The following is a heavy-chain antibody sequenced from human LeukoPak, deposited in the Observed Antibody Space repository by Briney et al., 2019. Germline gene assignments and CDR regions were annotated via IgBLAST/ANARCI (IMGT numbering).Heavy chain of an antibody. Sequence: GGSLRLSCAASGFNFSSYSMNWVRQAPGKGLEWVSPISSSSSYIYYADSVKGRFTISRDNANNSLYLQMNSLRAEDTAVYYCARRTPGYCSGGSCYGFQHWGQGTLVTVSS. CDR2: ISSSSSYI. D-gene: IGHD2-15*01. CDR3: ARRTPGYCSGGSCYGFQH. J-gene: IGHJ1*01. CDR1: GFNFSSYS. V-gene: IGHV3-21*01.